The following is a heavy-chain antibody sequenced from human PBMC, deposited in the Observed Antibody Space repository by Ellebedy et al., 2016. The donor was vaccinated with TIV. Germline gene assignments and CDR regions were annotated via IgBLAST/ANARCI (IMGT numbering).Heavy chain of an antibody. CDR3: ARSTTVTTASDEY. Sequence: MPSETLSLTCAVYGGSFSGYYWTWIRQPPGQGLEWIGEITHSGSTTYNPSLKSRVTISVDTSRNRFSLKLSSVTAADTAVYYCARSTTVTTASDEYWGQGTLVTVSS. CDR2: ITHSGST. V-gene: IGHV4-34*01. CDR1: GGSFSGYY. J-gene: IGHJ4*02. D-gene: IGHD4-17*01.